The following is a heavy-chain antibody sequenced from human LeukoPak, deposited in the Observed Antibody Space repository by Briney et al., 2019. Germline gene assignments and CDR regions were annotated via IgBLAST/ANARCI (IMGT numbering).Heavy chain of an antibody. CDR3: ARGWGGWYFDY. D-gene: IGHD6-19*01. CDR2: IYNSWST. J-gene: IGHJ4*02. Sequence: PSQTLSLTCTVSGGSISSYYWSWVRQPAGKGLEWIGRIYNSWSTNYNPSLKSRVTMSVATSKNQFSLKLSSVTAADAAVYYCARGWGGWYFDYWGQGTLVTVSS. V-gene: IGHV4-4*07. CDR1: GGSISSYY.